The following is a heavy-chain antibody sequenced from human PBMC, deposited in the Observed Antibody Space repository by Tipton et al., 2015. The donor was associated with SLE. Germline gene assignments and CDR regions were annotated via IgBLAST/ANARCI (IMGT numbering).Heavy chain of an antibody. V-gene: IGHV3-21*01. D-gene: IGHD3-22*01. CDR2: ITSTSNYI. J-gene: IGHJ4*02. Sequence: SLRLSCEASGFPFNTYSMNWVRQAPGRGLEWVSSITSTSNYIYYADSVKGRFTISRDNAKNSLYLQMNSLRAEDTAVYYCAVGHKLTVYSDNSDYSNHSWGQGTLVTVSS. CDR3: AVGHKLTVYSDNSDYSNHS. CDR1: GFPFNTYS.